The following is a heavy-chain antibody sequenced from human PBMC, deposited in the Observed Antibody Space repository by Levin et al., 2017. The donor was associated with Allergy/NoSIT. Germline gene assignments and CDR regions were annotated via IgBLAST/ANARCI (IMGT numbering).Heavy chain of an antibody. J-gene: IGHJ6*02. D-gene: IGHD1-26*01. CDR1: GFTFSSYG. CDR3: AKEPPSSGSYYYYYYYGMDV. CDR2: ISYDGSNK. V-gene: IGHV3-30*18. Sequence: LSLTCAASGFTFSSYGMHWVRQAPGKGLEWVAVISYDGSNKYYADSVKGRFTISRDNSKNTLYLQMNSLRAEDTAVYYCAKEPPSSGSYYYYYYYGMDVWGQGTTVTVSS.